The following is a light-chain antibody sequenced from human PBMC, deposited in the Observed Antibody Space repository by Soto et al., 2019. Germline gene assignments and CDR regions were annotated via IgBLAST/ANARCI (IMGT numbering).Light chain of an antibody. J-gene: IGKJ1*01. CDR3: QQYNIYWT. Sequence: DIQMTQSPSTLSASVGDRVTITCRASQSVRSWLAWYQQKPGKAPKLLIYKASTLQSGVPSRFSGSGSGTEFTLTISSLQPDDFATYYCQQYNIYWTFGQGTKV. CDR1: QSVRSW. CDR2: KAS. V-gene: IGKV1-5*03.